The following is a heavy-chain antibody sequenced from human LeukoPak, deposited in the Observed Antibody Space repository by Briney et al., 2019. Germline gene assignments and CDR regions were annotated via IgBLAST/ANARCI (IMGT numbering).Heavy chain of an antibody. Sequence: GGSLRLSCAASGFTFSSYSMNWVRQAPGKGLEWVSYISSTSSTIYYADSVKGRFTISRDNAKKSLYLQMNSLRAEDTAVYYCARGHGVVAASDDAFDIWGQGTMVTVSS. D-gene: IGHD2-2*01. CDR2: ISSTSSTI. J-gene: IGHJ3*02. CDR3: ARGHGVVAASDDAFDI. V-gene: IGHV3-48*04. CDR1: GFTFSSYS.